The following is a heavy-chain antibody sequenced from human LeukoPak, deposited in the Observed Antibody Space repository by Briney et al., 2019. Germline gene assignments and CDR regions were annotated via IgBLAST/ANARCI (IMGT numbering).Heavy chain of an antibody. Sequence: PGGSRRLSCAASGFTFSSYAMSWVRQAPGKGLEWVSAISGSGGSTYYADSVKGRFTISRDNSKNTLYLQMNSLRAEDTAVYYCAKGYYDYVWGSYYFDYWGQGTLVTVSS. D-gene: IGHD3-16*01. CDR3: AKGYYDYVWGSYYFDY. CDR2: ISGSGGST. CDR1: GFTFSSYA. V-gene: IGHV3-23*01. J-gene: IGHJ4*02.